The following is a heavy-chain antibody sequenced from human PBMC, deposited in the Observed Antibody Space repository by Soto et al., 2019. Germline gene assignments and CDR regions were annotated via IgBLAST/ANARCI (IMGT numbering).Heavy chain of an antibody. CDR3: ARSGCTSTSCSFEY. CDR1: GFTFSNYA. J-gene: IGHJ4*02. Sequence: QVQLVESGGGVVQPERSLRLSCAASGFTFSNYAMNWVRQAPGKGLEWVAVTSSDGSNKYYADSVNGRFTISRDNSKNTLDLQMDSLRAEDTAVYYCARSGCTSTSCSFEYWGQGTLVTVSS. CDR2: TSSDGSNK. V-gene: IGHV3-30-3*01. D-gene: IGHD2-2*01.